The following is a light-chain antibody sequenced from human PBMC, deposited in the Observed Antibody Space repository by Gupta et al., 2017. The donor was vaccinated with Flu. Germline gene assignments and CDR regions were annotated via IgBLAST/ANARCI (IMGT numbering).Light chain of an antibody. V-gene: IGLV2-8*01. CDR3: RSYAGNNNWV. CDR2: EVN. Sequence: SLVGVYEYVSWYQQHPGNAPNVMINEVNKRPYGVPDRFSGSKSGNTSSLTVSGLQAEADDDCYCRSYAGNNNWVFGGGTQVTVL. J-gene: IGLJ3*02. CDR1: SLVGVYEY.